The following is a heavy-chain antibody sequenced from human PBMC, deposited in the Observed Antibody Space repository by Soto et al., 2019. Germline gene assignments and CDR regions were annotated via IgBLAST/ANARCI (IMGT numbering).Heavy chain of an antibody. D-gene: IGHD3-16*01. J-gene: IGHJ4*02. V-gene: IGHV4-59*08. Sequence: SEPLSLTCTVSGGSINSYYWTWIRQPPGKGLEWVGYVYYTGSPTYNPSLKSRLTISVDTSKNQFSLKLRSVTAADTAVYYCAGGEEPTRLTGWFDYWGQGTLVTVSS. CDR1: GGSINSYY. CDR3: AGGEEPTRLTGWFDY. CDR2: VYYTGSP.